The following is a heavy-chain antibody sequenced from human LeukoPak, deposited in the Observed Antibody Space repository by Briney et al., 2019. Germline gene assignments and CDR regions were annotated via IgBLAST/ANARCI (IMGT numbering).Heavy chain of an antibody. CDR1: GGSVSSGSYY. CDR2: IYYSAST. V-gene: IGHV4-61*01. J-gene: IGHJ4*02. Sequence: SETLSLTCTVSGGSVSSGSYYWSWIRQPPGKGPEWIGYIYYSASTNYNPSLKSRVTISVDTSNSQFSLKLSSVTAADTAVYYCARGSRGYSYGWGQGTLVTVSS. D-gene: IGHD5-18*01. CDR3: ARGSRGYSYG.